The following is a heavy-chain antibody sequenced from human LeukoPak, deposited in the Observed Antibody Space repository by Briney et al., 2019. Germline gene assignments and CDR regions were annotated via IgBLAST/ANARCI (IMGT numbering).Heavy chain of an antibody. CDR3: ARDPHEFSSGWSHFEY. CDR1: GYTFTGYY. J-gene: IGHJ4*02. V-gene: IGHV1-2*02. Sequence: ASVKVSCKASGYTFTGYYMHWVRQAPGQGLEWMGWINPNSGGTNYAQKFQGRVTMIRDTSISTAYMELSRLRSDDTAVYYCARDPHEFSSGWSHFEYWGQGTLVTVSS. D-gene: IGHD6-19*01. CDR2: INPNSGGT.